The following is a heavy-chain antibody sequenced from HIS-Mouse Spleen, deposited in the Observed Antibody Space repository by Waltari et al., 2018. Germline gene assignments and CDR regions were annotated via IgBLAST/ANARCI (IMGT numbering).Heavy chain of an antibody. J-gene: IGHJ3*02. D-gene: IGHD7-27*01. Sequence: QLQLQESGPGLVKPSETLSLTCTVSGGSISSSSYYWVWIRQPPGKGLEWIGSIYYSGSTYYNPSLKSRVTISVDTSKNQFSLKLSSVTAADTAVYYCARDRTGEAFDIWGQGTMVTVSS. CDR1: GGSISSSSYY. CDR3: ARDRTGEAFDI. CDR2: IYYSGST. V-gene: IGHV4-39*07.